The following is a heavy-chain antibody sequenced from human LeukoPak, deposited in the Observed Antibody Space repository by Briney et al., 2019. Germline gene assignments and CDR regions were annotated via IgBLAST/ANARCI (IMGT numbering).Heavy chain of an antibody. CDR3: ATVLEYSSSNWFDP. CDR1: GYTFTSYG. V-gene: IGHV1-18*01. CDR2: ISAYNGNT. D-gene: IGHD6-13*01. J-gene: IGHJ5*02. Sequence: ASVKVSCKASGYTFTSYGISWVRQAPGQGLEWMGWISAYNGNTNYAQKFQGRVTMTEDTSTDTAYMELSSLRSEDTAVYYCATVLEYSSSNWFDPWGQGTLVTVSS.